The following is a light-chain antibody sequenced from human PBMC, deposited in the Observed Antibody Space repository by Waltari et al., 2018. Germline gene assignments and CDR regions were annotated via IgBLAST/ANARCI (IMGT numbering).Light chain of an antibody. V-gene: IGKV3-11*01. J-gene: IGKJ4*01. CDR2: DTS. CDR3: QQGSVLPLT. CDR1: QSVFNY. Sequence: EIVLTQSPATLSLSAGERATLSCRASQSVFNYLAWYQQKPGQAPRLLIYDTSKRATGIPARFSGSGSGTDFTLTISNLEAEDVALYFCQQGSVLPLTFGGGTKVDIK.